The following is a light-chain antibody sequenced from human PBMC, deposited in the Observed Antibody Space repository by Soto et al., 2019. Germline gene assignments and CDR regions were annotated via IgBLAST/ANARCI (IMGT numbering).Light chain of an antibody. V-gene: IGLV2-8*01. CDR3: SSYAGRNNFYV. CDR1: SSDIGSYNY. Sequence: QSVLTQPPSASGSPGQSVTISCTGTSSDIGSYNYVSWYQQHPGKAPKLMIYEVSQRPSGVPDRFSGSKSGNTASLTVSGLQAEDEADYYCSSYAGRNNFYVFGTGTKLTVL. CDR2: EVS. J-gene: IGLJ1*01.